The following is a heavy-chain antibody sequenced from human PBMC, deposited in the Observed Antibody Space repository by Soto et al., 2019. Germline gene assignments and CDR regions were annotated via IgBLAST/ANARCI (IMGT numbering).Heavy chain of an antibody. CDR1: GGSISSGDYY. Sequence: QVQLQESGPGLVKPSQTLSLTCTVSGGSISSGDYYWSWIRQPPGNGLEWIGYIYYSGNTYYNPSLKSRVTISLDTYKNQFSLKLNSVTAADTAVYYCARASSRNPNDYGVDVWGRGTTVTVSS. D-gene: IGHD1-1*01. CDR3: ARASSRNPNDYGVDV. CDR2: IYYSGNT. V-gene: IGHV4-30-4*01. J-gene: IGHJ6*02.